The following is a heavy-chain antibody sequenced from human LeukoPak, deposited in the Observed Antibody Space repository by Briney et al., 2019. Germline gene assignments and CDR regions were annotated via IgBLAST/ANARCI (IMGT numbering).Heavy chain of an antibody. Sequence: GRSLRLSCAASGFTFSSYAMSWVRQAPGKGLEWVSAISGSGGSTYYADSVKGRFTISRDNSKNTLYLQMNSLRAEDTAVYYCAKDLYSSGWGNWFDPWGQGTLVTVSS. V-gene: IGHV3-23*01. CDR3: AKDLYSSGWGNWFDP. J-gene: IGHJ5*02. CDR2: ISGSGGST. D-gene: IGHD6-19*01. CDR1: GFTFSSYA.